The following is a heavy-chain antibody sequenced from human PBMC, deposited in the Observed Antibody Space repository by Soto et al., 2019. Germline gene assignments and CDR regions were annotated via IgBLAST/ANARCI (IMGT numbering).Heavy chain of an antibody. J-gene: IGHJ4*02. V-gene: IGHV4-39*01. CDR1: GGSINSSTHY. CDR2: IFYSGSA. D-gene: IGHD3-16*01. Sequence: QLQLQESGPGLVKPSETLSLTCTISGGSINSSTHYWVWIHQPPGKGLEWIGSIFYSGSAYYNPSLKSRVTISVDTSKNQFSLKLTSVTAADTAVYYCARHRGAIRGSGRGGDYWGQGTLVTVSS. CDR3: ARHRGAIRGSGRGGDY.